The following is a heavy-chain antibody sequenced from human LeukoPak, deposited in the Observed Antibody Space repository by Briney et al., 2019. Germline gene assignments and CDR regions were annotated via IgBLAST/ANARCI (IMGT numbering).Heavy chain of an antibody. J-gene: IGHJ6*03. CDR2: ISSNGGRT. Sequence: GGSLRLSCAASGFTFSSYAMHWVRQAPGKGLEYVSAISSNGGRTYYANSLKGRFTISRHNSKTTLYLQMGSLSAEDMGVYYCARRHSGYDGASYYYMDVWGKGTTVTVSS. CDR3: ARRHSGYDGASYYYMDV. V-gene: IGHV3-64*01. CDR1: GFTFSSYA. D-gene: IGHD5-12*01.